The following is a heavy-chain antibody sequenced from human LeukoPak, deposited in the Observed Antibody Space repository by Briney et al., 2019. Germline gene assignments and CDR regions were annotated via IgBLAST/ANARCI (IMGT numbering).Heavy chain of an antibody. CDR1: GGSISSDY. V-gene: IGHV4-59*01. D-gene: IGHD6-6*01. CDR3: ARVYSSSPVYYYYYMDV. J-gene: IGHJ6*03. CDR2: IYYSGRT. Sequence: SETLSLTCTVSGGSISSDYWSWIRQPPGKGLEWIGYIYYSGRTNYNPSLMSRVTISGDTSKNQISLKLSSVTAADTAAYYCARVYSSSPVYYYYYMDVWGKGTTVTVSS.